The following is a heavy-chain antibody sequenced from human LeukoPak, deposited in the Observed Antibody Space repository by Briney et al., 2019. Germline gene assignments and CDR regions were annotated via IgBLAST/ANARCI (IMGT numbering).Heavy chain of an antibody. V-gene: IGHV4-61*03. CDR3: ARALSGDYVDWYFDL. CDR1: GDSVSNGNYY. D-gene: IGHD4-17*01. Sequence: SETLSLTCTVSGDSVSNGNYYWSWLRQPPGKALEWIGYIYYTGKTYYNPSLEGRVTILVDTSRNHFSVKLSSVTAADTAVYYCARALSGDYVDWYFDLWGRGTLVTVSS. J-gene: IGHJ2*01. CDR2: IYYTGKT.